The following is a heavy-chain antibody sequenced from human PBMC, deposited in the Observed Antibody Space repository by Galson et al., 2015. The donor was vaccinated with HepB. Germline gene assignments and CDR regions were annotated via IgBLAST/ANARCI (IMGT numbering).Heavy chain of an antibody. V-gene: IGHV3-23*01. D-gene: IGHD1-7*01. CDR3: AKGGTPIGRGRYYFDY. CDR1: GFTFSTYT. J-gene: IGHJ4*02. CDR2: IGGSGRST. Sequence: SLRLSCAASGFTFSTYTMSWVRQAPGRGLEWFSAIGGSGRSTDYADSVKGRFSISRDNSKNTLYLQMNSLRAEDTAVYYCAKGGTPIGRGRYYFDYWGRGTLVTVSS.